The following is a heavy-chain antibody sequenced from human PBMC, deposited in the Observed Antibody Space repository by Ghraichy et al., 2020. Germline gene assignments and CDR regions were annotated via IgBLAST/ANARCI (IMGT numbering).Heavy chain of an antibody. J-gene: IGHJ3*02. Sequence: SETLSLTCAVYGGSFSGYYWSWIRQPPGKGLEWIGEINHSGSTNYNPSLKSRVTISVDTSKNQFSLKLSSVTAADTAVYYCARDECSLGYCTNPDDAFDIWGQGTMVTVSS. CDR3: ARDECSLGYCTNPDDAFDI. D-gene: IGHD2-8*01. V-gene: IGHV4-34*01. CDR1: GGSFSGYY. CDR2: INHSGST.